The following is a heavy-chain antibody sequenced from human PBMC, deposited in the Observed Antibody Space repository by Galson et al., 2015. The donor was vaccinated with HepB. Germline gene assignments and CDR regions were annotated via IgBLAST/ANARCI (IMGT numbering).Heavy chain of an antibody. CDR1: GFTVSSNY. CDR3: ARGRYYDSSGYYYFDY. J-gene: IGHJ4*02. CDR2: IYSGGST. V-gene: IGHV3-66*02. D-gene: IGHD3-22*01. Sequence: SLRLSCAASGFTVSSNYMSWVRQAPGKGLEWVSVIYSGGSTYHADSVKGRFTISRDNSKNTLYLQMNSLRAEDTAVYYCARGRYYDSSGYYYFDYWGQGTLVTVSS.